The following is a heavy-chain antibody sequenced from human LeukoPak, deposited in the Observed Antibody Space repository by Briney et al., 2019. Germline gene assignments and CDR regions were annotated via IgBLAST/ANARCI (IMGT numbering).Heavy chain of an antibody. J-gene: IGHJ4*02. D-gene: IGHD2-21*02. CDR1: GFTFRTYE. V-gene: IGHV3-48*03. CDR3: VRESLPFDS. Sequence: GGSLRLSCAASGFTFRTYEMNWVRQAPGKGLEWLSYISVSGDDIYYADSVMGRFTISRDNGKNSLYLQMHSLRAEDTAVYYCVRESLPFDSWGQGTLVTVSS. CDR2: ISVSGDDI.